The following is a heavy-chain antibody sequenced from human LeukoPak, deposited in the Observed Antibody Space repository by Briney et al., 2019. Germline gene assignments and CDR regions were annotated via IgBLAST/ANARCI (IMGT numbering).Heavy chain of an antibody. D-gene: IGHD3-10*01. CDR3: ARDRSQEFDP. Sequence: HPGGSLRLSCAMSGFPLTSTGMHWVRQAPGKGLEWLAVISSDGTNKDYADSVKGRFSISRDNSKNTLYLQMNRLRADDTAVYYCARDRSQEFDPWGQGTLVTVSS. J-gene: IGHJ5*02. V-gene: IGHV3-30*19. CDR1: GFPLTSTG. CDR2: ISSDGTNK.